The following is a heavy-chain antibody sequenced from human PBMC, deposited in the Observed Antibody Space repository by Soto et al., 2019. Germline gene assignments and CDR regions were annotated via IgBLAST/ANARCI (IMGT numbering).Heavy chain of an antibody. CDR1: GFTFSSYS. D-gene: IGHD5-12*01. CDR3: AREVRDGYNWSWWDYYYYGMDV. J-gene: IGHJ6*02. Sequence: EVQLVESGGGLVQPGGSLRLSCAASGFTFSSYSMNWVRQAPGKGLEWVSYISSSSSTIYYADSVKGRFTISRDNAKNSLYLQMHSLRDEDTAVYYCAREVRDGYNWSWWDYYYYGMDVWGQGTTVTVSS. V-gene: IGHV3-48*02. CDR2: ISSSSSTI.